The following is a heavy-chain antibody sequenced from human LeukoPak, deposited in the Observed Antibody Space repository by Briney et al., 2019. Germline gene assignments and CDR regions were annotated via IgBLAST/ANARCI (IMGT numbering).Heavy chain of an antibody. J-gene: IGHJ4*02. CDR1: GYRFTNYW. Sequence: GESLNIPCKGSGYRFTNYWIGWVRQMPGKGLEWMGMIYPGDSDTRYRPSFQGQVTISADKSISTAYLQWSSLKASDTAMYYCARRSGPLVYFFFDYWGQGTLVTVSS. V-gene: IGHV5-51*01. CDR3: ARRSGPLVYFFFDY. CDR2: IYPGDSDT. D-gene: IGHD6-13*01.